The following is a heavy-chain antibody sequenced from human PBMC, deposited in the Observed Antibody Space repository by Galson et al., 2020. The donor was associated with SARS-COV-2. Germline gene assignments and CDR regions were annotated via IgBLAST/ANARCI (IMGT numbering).Heavy chain of an antibody. J-gene: IGHJ4*02. V-gene: IGHV3-74*01. CDR2: INRDGSNT. CDR1: GFTFSSYW. CDR3: AGETPTHSHCIDY. Sequence: GGSLRLSCVVSGFTFSSYWMHWVRQAPGKGLVWVSRINRDGSNTNYADFVKGRFTISRDNAKNTLYLQMNSLRTEDTAVYYCAGETPTHSHCIDYWGQGTVVTVSS. D-gene: IGHD2-15*01.